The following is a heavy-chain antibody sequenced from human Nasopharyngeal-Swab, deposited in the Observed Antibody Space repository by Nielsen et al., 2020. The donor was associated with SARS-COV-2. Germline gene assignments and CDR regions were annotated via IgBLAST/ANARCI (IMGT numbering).Heavy chain of an antibody. CDR1: GYIFTSYG. CDR2: ISAYNGNT. D-gene: IGHD6-13*01. V-gene: IGHV1-18*04. J-gene: IGHJ6*03. Sequence: ASVKVSCKASGYIFTSYGISWVRQAPGQGLEWMGWISAYNGNTKYARNLQGRVTMTTDTSTSTAYMELRSLRSDDTAVYYCGRVKAAGTSFYYYYHMDAWGKGTTVTVSS. CDR3: GRVKAAGTSFYYYYHMDA.